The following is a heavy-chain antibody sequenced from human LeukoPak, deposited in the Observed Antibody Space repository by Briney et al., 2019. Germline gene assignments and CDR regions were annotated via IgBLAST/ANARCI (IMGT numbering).Heavy chain of an antibody. CDR2: ISSTSGTK. Sequence: GGSLRLSCAASGFTFSAYSMNWVRQAPGKGLEWVSYISSTSGTKYYADSVKGRITISRDNAKNSLYLQMNSLRAEDTAVYYCASSIVADGTSPFDYWGQGTLVTVSS. CDR3: ASSIVADGTSPFDY. D-gene: IGHD6-13*01. CDR1: GFTFSAYS. V-gene: IGHV3-48*04. J-gene: IGHJ4*02.